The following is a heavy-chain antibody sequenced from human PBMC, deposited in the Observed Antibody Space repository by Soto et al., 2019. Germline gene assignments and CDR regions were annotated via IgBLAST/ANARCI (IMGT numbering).Heavy chain of an antibody. CDR1: GFTFSSYS. V-gene: IGHV3-21*01. CDR2: ISSSSSYI. Sequence: GGSLRLSCAASGFTFSSYSMNWVRQAPGKGLEWVSSISSSSSYIYYADSVKGRFTISRDNAKNSLYLQMNSLRAEDTAVYYCARDRASSSWYFSYWGQGTLVTVSS. CDR3: ARDRASSSWYFSY. J-gene: IGHJ4*02. D-gene: IGHD6-13*01.